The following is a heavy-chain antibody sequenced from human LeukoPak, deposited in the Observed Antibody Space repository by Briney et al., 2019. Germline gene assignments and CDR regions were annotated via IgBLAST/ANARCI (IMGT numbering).Heavy chain of an antibody. J-gene: IGHJ6*03. D-gene: IGHD2-2*01. CDR1: GGSISSSSYY. V-gene: IGHV4-39*01. CDR2: IYYSGST. CDR3: ARQPWQEKRKGYCSSTSCRGRYYYYMDV. Sequence: SETLSLTCTVSGGSISSSSYYWGWIRQPPGKGLEWIGSIYYSGSTYYNPSLKSRVTISVDTSKNQFSLKLTSVTAADTAVYYCARQPWQEKRKGYCSSTSCRGRYYYYMDVWGKGTTVTVSS.